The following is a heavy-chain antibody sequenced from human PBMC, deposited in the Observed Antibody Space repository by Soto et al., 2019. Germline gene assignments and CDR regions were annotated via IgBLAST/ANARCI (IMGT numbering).Heavy chain of an antibody. CDR2: IYHSGST. CDR1: GGSISSGGYS. V-gene: IGHV4-30-2*01. D-gene: IGHD3-3*01. Sequence: ASETLSLTCAVSGGSISSGGYSWSWIRQPPGKGLEWIGYIYHSGSTYYNPSLKSQVTISVDRSKNQFSLKLSSVTAADTAVYYCARVSLRSPNWFDPWGQGTLVTVSS. J-gene: IGHJ5*02. CDR3: ARVSLRSPNWFDP.